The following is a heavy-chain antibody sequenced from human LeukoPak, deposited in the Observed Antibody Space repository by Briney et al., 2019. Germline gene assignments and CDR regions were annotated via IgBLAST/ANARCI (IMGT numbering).Heavy chain of an antibody. D-gene: IGHD4-17*01. CDR2: ISWNSGSI. Sequence: PGGSLRLSCAASGFTFDDYAMHWVRQAPGKGLEWVSGISWNSGSIGYADSVKGRFTISRDNAKNSLYLQMNSLRAEDTALYYCAKEVYGVSWFDPWGQGTLVTVSS. V-gene: IGHV3-9*01. J-gene: IGHJ5*02. CDR1: GFTFDDYA. CDR3: AKEVYGVSWFDP.